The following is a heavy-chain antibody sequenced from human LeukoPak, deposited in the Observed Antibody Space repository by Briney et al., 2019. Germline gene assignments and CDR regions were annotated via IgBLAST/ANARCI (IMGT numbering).Heavy chain of an antibody. D-gene: IGHD2-15*01. CDR3: ARGTRYCSGGSCNYYIDV. CDR2: MNPNSGNT. V-gene: IGHV1-8*03. J-gene: IGHJ6*03. CDR1: GYTFTSYD. Sequence: GASVKVSCKASGYTFTSYDINWVRQATGQGLEWMGWMNPNSGNTGYAQKFQGRVTITRNTSISTAYMELSSLRSEDTAVYYCARGTRYCSGGSCNYYIDVWGKGTTVTVSS.